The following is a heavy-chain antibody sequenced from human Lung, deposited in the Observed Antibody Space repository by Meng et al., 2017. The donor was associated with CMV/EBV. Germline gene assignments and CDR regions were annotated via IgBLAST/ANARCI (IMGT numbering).Heavy chain of an antibody. J-gene: IGHJ4*02. Sequence: SGCTFNNYARSWVRQAPGKGLEWVSGISGSGGSTHYPDSVKGRFTISRDNSKNTLYLQMNSLRAEDTAVYYCAKGFYSGSGSYYPSDYWGQGTLVTVSS. CDR1: GCTFNNYA. CDR3: AKGFYSGSGSYYPSDY. D-gene: IGHD3-10*01. V-gene: IGHV3-23*01. CDR2: ISGSGGST.